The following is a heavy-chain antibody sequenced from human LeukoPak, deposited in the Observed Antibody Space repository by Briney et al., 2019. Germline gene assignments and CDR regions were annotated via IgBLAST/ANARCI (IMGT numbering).Heavy chain of an antibody. D-gene: IGHD6-19*01. J-gene: IGHJ4*02. CDR2: IIPILRIT. CDR1: GGTFTNYT. CDR3: AREAPESETIPMTGTNYFDY. Sequence: SVKVSCKASGGTFTNYTINWVRQVPGQGLEWMGRIIPILRITTCARKFHDRVTIAADKSTRTAYIVVSSLTSEDTAVYYCAREAPESETIPMTGTNYFDYWGQGTLVTVSS. V-gene: IGHV1-69*02.